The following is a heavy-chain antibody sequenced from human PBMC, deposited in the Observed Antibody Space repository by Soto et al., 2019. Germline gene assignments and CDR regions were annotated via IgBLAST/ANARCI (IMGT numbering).Heavy chain of an antibody. V-gene: IGHV3-33*01. D-gene: IGHD1-1*01. J-gene: IGHJ3*02. CDR2: IWYDGSNK. Sequence: QVPLVESGGGVVQPGRSLRLSCAASGFTFSSYGMHWVRQAPGKGLAWVAVIWYDGSNKYYADSVKGRFTISRDNSKNTLYLQMNSLRAEDTAVYYCAREDDGMGAFDIWGQGTMVTVSS. CDR3: AREDDGMGAFDI. CDR1: GFTFSSYG.